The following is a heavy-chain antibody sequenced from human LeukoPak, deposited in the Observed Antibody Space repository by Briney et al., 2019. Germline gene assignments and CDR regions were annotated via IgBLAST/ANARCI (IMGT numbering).Heavy chain of an antibody. CDR2: ISGSGGST. CDR3: ARAKPKNMVRGLIMRRESRYYFDY. V-gene: IGHV3-23*01. CDR1: GFTFSGQA. J-gene: IGHJ4*02. D-gene: IGHD3-10*01. Sequence: PGRSLRLSCAASGFTFSGQAMSWVRQAPGKGLEWVSGISGSGGSTYYADSVKGRFTISRDNSKSTLYIQMNSLRAEDTAVYYCARAKPKNMVRGLIMRRESRYYFDYWGQGTLVTVSS.